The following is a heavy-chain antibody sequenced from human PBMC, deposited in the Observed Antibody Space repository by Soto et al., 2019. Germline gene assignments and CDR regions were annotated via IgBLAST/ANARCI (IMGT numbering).Heavy chain of an antibody. CDR2: INHSGST. V-gene: IGHV4-34*01. J-gene: IGHJ2*01. CDR3: ARIPYDILTGYYPTWYFDL. D-gene: IGHD3-9*01. Sequence: QVQLQQWGAGLLKPSETLSLTCAVYGGSFSGYYWSWIRQPPGKGLEWIGEINHSGSTNYNPSLKSPVTISVDPSKNQFALNLSSVTDADTAVYYCARIPYDILTGYYPTWYFDLWGRGTLVTVSS. CDR1: GGSFSGYY.